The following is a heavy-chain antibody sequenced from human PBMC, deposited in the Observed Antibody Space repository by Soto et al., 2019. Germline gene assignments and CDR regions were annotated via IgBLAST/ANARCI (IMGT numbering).Heavy chain of an antibody. CDR1: GFTFSSYA. CDR3: AKDSGAHIVVVTAIRYYFDY. D-gene: IGHD2-21*02. J-gene: IGHJ4*02. CDR2: ISGSGGST. V-gene: IGHV3-23*01. Sequence: GGSLRLSCAASGFTFSSYAMSWVRQAPGKGLEWVSAISGSGGSTYYADSVKGRFTISRDNSKNTLYLQMNSLRAEDTAVYYCAKDSGAHIVVVTAIRYYFDYWGQGTLVTVSS.